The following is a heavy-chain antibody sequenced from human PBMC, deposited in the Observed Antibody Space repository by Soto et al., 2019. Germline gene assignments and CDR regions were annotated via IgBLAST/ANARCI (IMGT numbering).Heavy chain of an antibody. CDR3: ASGMKYYDSSGQLDP. J-gene: IGHJ5*02. CDR2: IIPIFGTA. D-gene: IGHD3-22*01. Sequence: GASVKVSCKASGGTFSSYAISWVRQAPGQGLEWMGGIIPIFGTANYAQKFQGRVTITADESTSTAYMELSSLRSEDTAVYYCASGMKYYDSSGQLDPWGQGTLVTVS. V-gene: IGHV1-69*13. CDR1: GGTFSSYA.